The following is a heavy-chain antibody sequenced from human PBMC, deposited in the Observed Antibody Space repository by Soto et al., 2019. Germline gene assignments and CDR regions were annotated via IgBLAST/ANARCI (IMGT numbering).Heavy chain of an antibody. J-gene: IGHJ6*02. CDR1: GGTFSSYA. V-gene: IGHV1-69*13. CDR2: IIPIFGTA. CDR3: ARDFLGGIAAAGQRARYYYYYGMDV. Sequence: SVKVSCKASGGTFSSYAISWVRQAPGQGLEWMGGIIPIFGTANYAQKFQGRVTITADESTSTAYMELSSLRSEDTAVYYCARDFLGGIAAAGQRARYYYYYGMDVWGQGTTVTV. D-gene: IGHD6-13*01.